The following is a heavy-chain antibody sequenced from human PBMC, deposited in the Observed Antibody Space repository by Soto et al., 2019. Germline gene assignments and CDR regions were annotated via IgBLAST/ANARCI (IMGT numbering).Heavy chain of an antibody. CDR2: ISSSSSYI. CDR1: GFTFSSYS. D-gene: IGHD2-2*01. Sequence: GGSLRLSCAASGFTFSSYSMNWVRQAPGKGLEWVSSISSSSSYIYYADSVKGRFTISRDNAKNSLYLQMNSLRAEDTAVYYCARAPAARNNYYYYYGMDVWGQGTTVTVSS. J-gene: IGHJ6*02. CDR3: ARAPAARNNYYYYYGMDV. V-gene: IGHV3-21*01.